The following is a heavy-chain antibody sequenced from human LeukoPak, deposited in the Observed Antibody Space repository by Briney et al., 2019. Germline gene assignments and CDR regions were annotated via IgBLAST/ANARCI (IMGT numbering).Heavy chain of an antibody. J-gene: IGHJ5*02. Sequence: PSETLSLTCTVSGGSISSYYGSWIRRPPGKGLEWIGYIYYGGSTNYNPSLKSRVTISVDTSKNQFSLKLSSVTAADTAVYYCARDKGGRLDPWGQGTLVTVSS. CDR2: IYYGGST. D-gene: IGHD2-15*01. CDR3: ARDKGGRLDP. CDR1: GGSISSYY. V-gene: IGHV4-59*01.